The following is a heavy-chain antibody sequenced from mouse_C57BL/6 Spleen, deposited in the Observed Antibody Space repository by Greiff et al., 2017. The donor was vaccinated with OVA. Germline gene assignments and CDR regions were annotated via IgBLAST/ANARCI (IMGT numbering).Heavy chain of an antibody. D-gene: IGHD4-1*01. CDR1: GYTFTSYW. CDR3: ASGGTGTRDFGY. CDR2: IHPNSGNT. J-gene: IGHJ2*01. V-gene: IGHV1-64*01. Sequence: QVQLQQPGAELVKPGASVKLSCKASGYTFTSYWMHWVKQRPGQGLEWIGIIHPNSGNTNYNEKFKSKATLTVDKSSNTDYMQLSSLTSEDSAVYYCASGGTGTRDFGYWGQGTTLTVSS.